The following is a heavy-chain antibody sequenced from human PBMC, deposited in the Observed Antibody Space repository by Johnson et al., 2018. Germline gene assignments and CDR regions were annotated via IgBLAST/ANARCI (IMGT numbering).Heavy chain of an antibody. D-gene: IGHD1-26*01. J-gene: IGHJ6*02. CDR3: ARGGLMGATTGMNV. CDR2: MNPNSGNT. V-gene: IGHV1-8*01. CDR1: GYTFTSYD. Sequence: QVQLVESGAEVKKXGASVKVXCKASGYTFTSYDINWVRQATGQGLEWMGWMNPNSGNTGYAQKFQGRVTMTRNTSISTAYMELSSLRSEDTAVYYCARGGLMGATTGMNVWGQGTTVTVSS.